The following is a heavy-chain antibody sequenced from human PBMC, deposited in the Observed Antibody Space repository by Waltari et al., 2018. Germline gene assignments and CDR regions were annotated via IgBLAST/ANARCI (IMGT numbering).Heavy chain of an antibody. J-gene: IGHJ5*02. D-gene: IGHD3-10*01. CDR3: ARVSGWEPPLQTYNWFDP. CDR2: SYTSRST. Sequence: QVQLQESGPGLVKPSETLSLTCTASGGSISSYYWSWIRQPAGKGLEWIWRSYTSRSTNYNPAHKGRVTMSVDTSKNQFYLKLSSVTAADTAVYYCARVSGWEPPLQTYNWFDPWGQGTLVTVSS. V-gene: IGHV4-4*07. CDR1: GGSISSYY.